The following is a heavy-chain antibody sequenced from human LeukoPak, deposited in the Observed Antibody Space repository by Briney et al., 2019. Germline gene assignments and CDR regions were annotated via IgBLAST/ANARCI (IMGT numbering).Heavy chain of an antibody. CDR1: GGSVSSYY. CDR3: ARAGYSSGWYWFDP. V-gene: IGHV4-59*02. CDR2: IYYSGSN. Sequence: SETLSLTCPVSGGSVSSYYWSWIRQPPGKGLEWIGYIYYSGSNNYNPPLKSRVTISVDTSQNQFSLKLSSVTAADTVVYYCARAGYSSGWYWFDPWGQGTLVTVSS. D-gene: IGHD6-19*01. J-gene: IGHJ5*02.